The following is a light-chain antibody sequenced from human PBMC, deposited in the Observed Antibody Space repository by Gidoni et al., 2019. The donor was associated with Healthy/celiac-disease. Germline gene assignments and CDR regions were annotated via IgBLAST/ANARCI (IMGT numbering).Light chain of an antibody. CDR2: GNS. CDR1: SSNIGAGYD. V-gene: IGLV1-40*01. J-gene: IGLJ2*01. CDR3: QSYDSSPVV. Sequence: QSVLTQQPSVSGAPGQRVTISCTGISSNIGAGYDVHWYQQLPGTAPKLLIYGNSKRPSGVPDRFSGSKSGTSASLAITGLQAEDEADYYCQSYDSSPVVFGGGTKLTVL.